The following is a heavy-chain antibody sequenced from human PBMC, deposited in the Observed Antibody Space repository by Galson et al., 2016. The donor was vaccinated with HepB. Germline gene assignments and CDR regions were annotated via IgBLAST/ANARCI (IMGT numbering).Heavy chain of an antibody. CDR1: GYTFTSHG. Sequence: SVKVSCKASGYTFTSHGITWVRQAPGQGLEWMGWISAYQGNSDHIQRPQDRVTLTIDTSTSTAYMELTSLTSDDTAIYFCARGGGYDDYAMDYWGQGTLVIVSS. D-gene: IGHD4-17*01. CDR3: ARGGGYDDYAMDY. V-gene: IGHV1-18*01. CDR2: ISAYQGNS. J-gene: IGHJ4*02.